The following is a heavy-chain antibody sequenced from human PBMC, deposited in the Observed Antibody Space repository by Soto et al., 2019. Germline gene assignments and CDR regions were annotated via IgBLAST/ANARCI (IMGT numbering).Heavy chain of an antibody. Sequence: ASVKVSCKASGYTFTSYGISWVRQAPGQGLEWMGWISAYNGNTNYAQKLQGRVTMTEDTSTDTAYMELSSLRSEDTAVYYCATARSSSQSTDYWGQGTLVTVSS. CDR2: ISAYNGNT. J-gene: IGHJ4*02. V-gene: IGHV1-18*01. CDR1: GYTFTSYG. CDR3: ATARSSSQSTDY.